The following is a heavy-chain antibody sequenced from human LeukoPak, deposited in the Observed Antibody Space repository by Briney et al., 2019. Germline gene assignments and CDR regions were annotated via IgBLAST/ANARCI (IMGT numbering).Heavy chain of an antibody. J-gene: IGHJ4*02. CDR3: ARDRASGIDY. Sequence: SETLSLTCTVSGASISTSRSYGAWLRQPPGKGLEWIGSISYSGSTYYNPSLKSRVTISVDTSKNQFSLKLSSVTAADTAVYYCARDRASGIDYWGQGTLVTVSS. CDR2: ISYSGST. V-gene: IGHV4-39*07. D-gene: IGHD2-15*01. CDR1: GASISTSRSY.